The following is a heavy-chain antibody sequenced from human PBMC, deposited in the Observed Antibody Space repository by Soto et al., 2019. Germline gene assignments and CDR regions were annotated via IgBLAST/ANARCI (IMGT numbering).Heavy chain of an antibody. Sequence: QITLKESGPALVKPTQTLTLTCTFSGFSLSTSGEAVGWIRQPPGEALEWLALIYWYDDNRYYPTLKTRLTITKDTSKIQVVLTLPNMDPVDTATYCCAPYVSASPAGWFCHWGPGIMVTVSS. CDR3: APYVSASPAGWFCH. CDR1: GFSLSTSGEA. J-gene: IGHJ1*01. CDR2: IYWYDDN. V-gene: IGHV2-5*01. D-gene: IGHD3-10*01.